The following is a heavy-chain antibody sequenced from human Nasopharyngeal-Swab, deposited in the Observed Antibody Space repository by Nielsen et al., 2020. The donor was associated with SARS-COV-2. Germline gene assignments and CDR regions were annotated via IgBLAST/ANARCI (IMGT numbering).Heavy chain of an antibody. CDR2: IKQDGSEK. CDR1: GFTFSSYW. J-gene: IGHJ4*02. D-gene: IGHD3-16*01. V-gene: IGHV3-7*01. Sequence: GESLKTSCAASGFTFSSYWLSWVRQAPGKGLEWVANIKQDGSEKYYVDSVKGRFTISRDNAKNSLYLQMNSLRAEDTAVYYCASRGAAGGTHYWGQGTLVTVSS. CDR3: ASRGAAGGTHY.